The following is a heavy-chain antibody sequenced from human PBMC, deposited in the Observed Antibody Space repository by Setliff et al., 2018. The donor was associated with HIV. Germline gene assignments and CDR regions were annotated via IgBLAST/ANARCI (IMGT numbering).Heavy chain of an antibody. D-gene: IGHD1-1*01. CDR3: ARERSLITVRRNFDS. V-gene: IGHV4-34*01. J-gene: IGHJ4*02. CDR2: INHSGST. Sequence: SETLSLTCAVYGGSFSSYFWSWIRQPPGKGLEWMGEINHSGSTNYNPSLKSRVTISVDTSKNQFSLKLSPVTAADTAVYYCARERSLITVRRNFDSWGQGTLVTVSS. CDR1: GGSFSSYF.